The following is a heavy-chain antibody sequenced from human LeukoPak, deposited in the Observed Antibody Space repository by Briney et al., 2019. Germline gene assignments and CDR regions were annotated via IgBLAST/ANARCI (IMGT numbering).Heavy chain of an antibody. V-gene: IGHV3-48*03. Sequence: GGSLRLSCAASGFTFSSYEMNWVRQAPGKGLEWVSYISSSAATTYYADSVKGRFTISRDNAKNSLYLQMNSLRAEDTAVYYCAGGYTDYYFDYWGQGTLVTVSS. J-gene: IGHJ4*02. CDR1: GFTFSSYE. CDR2: ISSSAATT. CDR3: AGGYTDYYFDY. D-gene: IGHD5-18*01.